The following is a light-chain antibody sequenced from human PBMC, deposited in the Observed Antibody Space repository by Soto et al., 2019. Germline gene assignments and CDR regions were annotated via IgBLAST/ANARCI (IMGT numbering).Light chain of an antibody. J-gene: IGLJ1*01. CDR1: RSEVGGYNY. V-gene: IGLV2-14*01. CDR2: DVS. Sequence: QSVLTQPASVSGSPGQSITVSCTRTRSEVGGYNYVSWYLQHPGKAPKFMIYDVSNRPSGVSNHFSGSKSGNTASLTISGLQAEDEADYYCSSYTTSNTRQIVFGTGTKVTVL. CDR3: SSYTTSNTRQIV.